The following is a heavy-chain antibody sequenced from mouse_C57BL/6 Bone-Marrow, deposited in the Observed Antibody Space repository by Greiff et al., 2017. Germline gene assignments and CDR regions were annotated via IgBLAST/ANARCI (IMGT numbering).Heavy chain of an antibody. Sequence: DVKLVESGPELVKPGASVKIPCKASGYTFTDYNMDWVKQSHGKSLEWIGDINPNNGGTIYNQKFKGKATLTVDKSSSTAYMELRSLTSEDTAVYYCARSGYAMDYWGQGTSVTVSS. V-gene: IGHV1-18*01. CDR1: GYTFTDYN. CDR3: ARSGYAMDY. CDR2: INPNNGGT. J-gene: IGHJ4*01.